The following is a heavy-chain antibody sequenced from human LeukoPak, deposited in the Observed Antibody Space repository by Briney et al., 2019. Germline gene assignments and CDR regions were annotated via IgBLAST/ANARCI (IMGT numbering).Heavy chain of an antibody. Sequence: PGGSLRLSCAASGFTFSSYVMSWVREAPGKGLEWVSAISGSGGSTYYADSVKGRFTISRDNSKNTLYLQMNSLRAEDTAVYYCAKGRTVTTYPYFDYWGQGTLVTVSS. CDR3: AKGRTVTTYPYFDY. CDR2: ISGSGGST. V-gene: IGHV3-23*01. CDR1: GFTFSSYV. D-gene: IGHD4-17*01. J-gene: IGHJ4*02.